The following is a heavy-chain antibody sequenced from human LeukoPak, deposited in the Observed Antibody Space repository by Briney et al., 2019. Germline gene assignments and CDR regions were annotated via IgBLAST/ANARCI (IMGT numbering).Heavy chain of an antibody. CDR3: AKDSVLLWFGELLPTLDY. J-gene: IGHJ4*02. V-gene: IGHV3-23*01. Sequence: PGASLRLSCAASGFTFSSYAMNWVRQAPGKGLEWVSGISGSGGSTYYADSVKGRFTISRDNSKNTLYLQMNSLRAEDTAVYYCAKDSVLLWFGELLPTLDYWGQGTLVTVSS. CDR2: ISGSGGST. D-gene: IGHD3-10*01. CDR1: GFTFSSYA.